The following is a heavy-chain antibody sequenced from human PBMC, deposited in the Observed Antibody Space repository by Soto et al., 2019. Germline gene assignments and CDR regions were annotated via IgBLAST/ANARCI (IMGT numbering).Heavy chain of an antibody. Sequence: QVVLLQSGAEVKEPGSSVRVSCKVSGSTFNNFAFSWVRQAPGHGPAWMGGIVVMFNTADYSQRFRDRVTITADTSTITLYMELGSLTFEDTAVYYCSRAIKRWEVHYYFDYWGQGTQVTVSS. CDR1: GSTFNNFA. D-gene: IGHD1-26*01. V-gene: IGHV1-69*06. J-gene: IGHJ4*02. CDR3: SRAIKRWEVHYYFDY. CDR2: IVVMFNTA.